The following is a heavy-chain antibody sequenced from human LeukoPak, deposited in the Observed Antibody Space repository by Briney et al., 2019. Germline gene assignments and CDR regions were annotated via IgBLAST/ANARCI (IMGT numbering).Heavy chain of an antibody. Sequence: GASVKVSCKASGYTFTSYYMHWVRQAPGQGLEWMGIINPSGGSTSYAQKFQGRVTMTRDTSTSTVYMELSSLRSEDTAVYYCARVRRITMVRGELYYYYYGMDVWGQGTTVTVSS. J-gene: IGHJ6*02. CDR1: GYTFTSYY. CDR2: INPSGGST. D-gene: IGHD3-10*01. CDR3: ARVRRITMVRGELYYYYYGMDV. V-gene: IGHV1-46*01.